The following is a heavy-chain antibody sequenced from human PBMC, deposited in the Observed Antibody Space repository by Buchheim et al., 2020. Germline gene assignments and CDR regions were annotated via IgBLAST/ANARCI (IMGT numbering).Heavy chain of an antibody. D-gene: IGHD3-16*01. J-gene: IGHJ4*02. CDR1: GGSTRSSGYY. Sequence: QVQLQESGPGLVKPSQTLSLTCTVTGGSTRSSGYYWSWIRQHPGKGLEWIGYIYYSGTTYYNPSLKSRVTISIDTSKNQFFLKVTSVTAADTAVYYCASSEDFGDYVFDYWGQGTL. CDR3: ASSEDFGDYVFDY. CDR2: IYYSGTT. V-gene: IGHV4-31*03.